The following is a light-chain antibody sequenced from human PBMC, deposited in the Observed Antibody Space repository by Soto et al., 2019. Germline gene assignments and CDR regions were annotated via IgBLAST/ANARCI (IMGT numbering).Light chain of an antibody. J-gene: IGKJ1*01. CDR2: GAS. CDR1: QRVSSN. V-gene: IGKV3-15*01. CDR3: QQYNNWPQT. Sequence: EVVMTQSPATLSVSPGERATLSCRASQRVSSNVAWYQQKPGQAPRLLIYGASTRATGIPARFSGSGSGTEFTLTISSLQSEDFAVYYCQQYNNWPQTFGQGTKVDIK.